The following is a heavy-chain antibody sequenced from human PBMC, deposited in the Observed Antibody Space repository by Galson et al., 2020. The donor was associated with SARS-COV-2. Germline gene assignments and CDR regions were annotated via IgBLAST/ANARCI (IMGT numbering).Heavy chain of an antibody. D-gene: IGHD6-19*01. CDR2: INHSGST. V-gene: IGHV4-34*01. CDR1: GGSFSGYY. Sequence: SETLSLTCAVYGGSFSGYYWSWIRQPPGKGLEWIGEINHSGSTNYNPSLKSRVTISVDTSKNQFSLKLSSVTAADTAVYYCARVSGWGLDYWGQGTLVTVSS. CDR3: ARVSGWGLDY. J-gene: IGHJ4*02.